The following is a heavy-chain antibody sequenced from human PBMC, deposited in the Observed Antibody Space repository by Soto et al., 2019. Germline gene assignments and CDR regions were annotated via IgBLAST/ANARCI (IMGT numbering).Heavy chain of an antibody. D-gene: IGHD2-2*01. CDR1: GYTFTTSG. J-gene: IGHJ4*02. V-gene: IGHV1-18*01. CDR3: ARVRGIPADADY. Sequence: QVQLVQSGAEVKKPGASVKVSCKASGYTFTTSGISWVLQAPGQGLEWMGMISAYNGNTNYAQKFQDRVTLTTDTPTSTAYMELRSLKSDDTSTYSCARVRGIPADADYWGQGTLVTVSS. CDR2: ISAYNGNT.